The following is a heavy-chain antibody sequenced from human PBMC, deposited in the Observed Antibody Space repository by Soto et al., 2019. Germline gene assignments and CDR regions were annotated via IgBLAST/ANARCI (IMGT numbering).Heavy chain of an antibody. Sequence: ASVKVSCKAYGYTFSNYFMHWVRQAPGQGLEWMGIINPSGDSTNYPQKFQGRVTMTRDTSTSTVYMELSSLTSEDTAVYFCARQLSGYFDPWGQGTLVTVSS. J-gene: IGHJ5*02. CDR2: INPSGDST. CDR3: ARQLSGYFDP. D-gene: IGHD3-3*01. CDR1: GYTFSNYF. V-gene: IGHV1-46*01.